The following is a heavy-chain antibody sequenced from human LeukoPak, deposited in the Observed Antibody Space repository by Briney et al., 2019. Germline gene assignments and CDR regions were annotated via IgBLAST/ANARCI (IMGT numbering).Heavy chain of an antibody. Sequence: GGSLRLSCAASGFTFSSYAMSWVRQAPGKGLEWVSAISGSGGSTYYADSVKGRFTISRDNSKNTLYLQMNSLRAEDTAVYYCAKNIYYDSSGYYCPYFQHRGQGTLVTVSS. CDR3: AKNIYYDSSGYYCPYFQH. V-gene: IGHV3-23*01. CDR2: ISGSGGST. CDR1: GFTFSSYA. D-gene: IGHD3-22*01. J-gene: IGHJ1*01.